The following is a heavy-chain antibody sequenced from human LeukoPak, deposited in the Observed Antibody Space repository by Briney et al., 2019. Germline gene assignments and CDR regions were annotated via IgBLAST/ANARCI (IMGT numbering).Heavy chain of an antibody. V-gene: IGHV3-66*01. CDR1: GFTVSRNY. J-gene: IGHJ4*02. CDR3: ASGDILTGYPSHRHSLAGGFDY. CDR2: IYSGGST. Sequence: GGSLRLSCAASGFTVSRNYMSWVRQAPGKGLEWVSVIYSGGSTYYADSVKGRFTISRDNSKNTLYLQMNSLRAEDTAVYYCASGDILTGYPSHRHSLAGGFDYWGQGTLVTVSS. D-gene: IGHD3-9*01.